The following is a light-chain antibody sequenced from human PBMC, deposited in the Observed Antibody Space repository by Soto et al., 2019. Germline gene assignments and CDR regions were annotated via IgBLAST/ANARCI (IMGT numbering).Light chain of an antibody. CDR1: QDLVYSDGNTF. V-gene: IGKV2-30*01. Sequence: DVVMTQSPLSLSVTLGQPATISCRSSQDLVYSDGNTFLNWFHQRPGQSPRRLIYQVSNRDSGVPDRFSGSGSGTDYTLTISRVEAEDVGIYYCVQGTHWPWTFGQGIKVEIK. J-gene: IGKJ1*01. CDR3: VQGTHWPWT. CDR2: QVS.